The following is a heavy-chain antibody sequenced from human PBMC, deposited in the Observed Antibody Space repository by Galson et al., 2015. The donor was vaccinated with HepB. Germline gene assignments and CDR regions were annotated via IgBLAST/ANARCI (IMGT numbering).Heavy chain of an antibody. CDR1: GFTFSSYA. D-gene: IGHD2-21*01. V-gene: IGHV3-30-3*01. CDR3: ARAKYQMSLWGY. J-gene: IGHJ4*02. CDR2: ISYDGSNK. Sequence: SLRLSCAASGFTFSSYAMSWVRQAPGKGLEWVAIISYDGSNKYYADSVKGRFTIPRDNSKNTLYLQMNSLRNEETAVYYCARAKYQMSLWGYWGQGTLVTVSS.